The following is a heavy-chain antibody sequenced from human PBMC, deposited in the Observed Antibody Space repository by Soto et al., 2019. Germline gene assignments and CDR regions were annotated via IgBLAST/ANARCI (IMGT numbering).Heavy chain of an antibody. Sequence: QVQLVQSGAEVKKPGSSVKVSCKASGGTFSSYAISWVRQAPGQGLEWMGGIIPIFGTANYAQKFQGRVTITADESMSTAYMELSSLRSEDTAVYYCARDRRCSGGSCYLHFDYWGQGTLVTVSS. CDR1: GGTFSSYA. CDR2: IIPIFGTA. D-gene: IGHD2-15*01. V-gene: IGHV1-69*01. J-gene: IGHJ4*02. CDR3: ARDRRCSGGSCYLHFDY.